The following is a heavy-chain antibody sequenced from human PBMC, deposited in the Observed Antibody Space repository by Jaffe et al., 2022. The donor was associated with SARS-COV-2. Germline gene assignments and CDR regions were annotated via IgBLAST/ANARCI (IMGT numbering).Heavy chain of an antibody. D-gene: IGHD3-22*01. V-gene: IGHV4-61*02. CDR1: GGSISSSSYY. J-gene: IGHJ4*02. CDR2: FHISGST. Sequence: QVQLQESGPGLVQPSQTLSLICSVSGGSISSSSYYWSWVRQPAGKGLEWVGRFHISGSTDYNPSLRSRMTVSLDTSKNQFSLRLSSVTAADTAVYYCASQTYYYDSSGYWRFDYWGQGTQVTVSS. CDR3: ASQTYYYDSSGYWRFDY.